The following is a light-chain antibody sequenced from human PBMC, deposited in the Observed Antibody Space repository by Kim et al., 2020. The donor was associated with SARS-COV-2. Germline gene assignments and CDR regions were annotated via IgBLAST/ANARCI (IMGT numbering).Light chain of an antibody. V-gene: IGKV3-20*01. CDR2: GAS. Sequence: SPGERATLACRASQSVSSSYLAWYQQKPGQAPRLLIYGASSRATGIPDRFSGSGSGTVFTLTISRLEPEDFAVYYCQQYGSSPLTFGGGTKVDIK. J-gene: IGKJ4*01. CDR1: QSVSSSY. CDR3: QQYGSSPLT.